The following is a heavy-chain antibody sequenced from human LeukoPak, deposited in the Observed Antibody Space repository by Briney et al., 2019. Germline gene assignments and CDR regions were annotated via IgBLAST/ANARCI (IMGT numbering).Heavy chain of an antibody. D-gene: IGHD6-19*01. CDR3: ARGGSGWYVDF. V-gene: IGHV1-18*01. CDR1: GYTFTNYG. CDR2: ISAYNGNT. Sequence: ASVKDSCKASGYTFTNYGISWVRQAPGQGVEWMGWISAYNGNTNYAQKLQDRVTMTTDTSTSTAYKERRSLRSDDTAVYYCARGGSGWYVDFWGQGTLVTVSS. J-gene: IGHJ4*02.